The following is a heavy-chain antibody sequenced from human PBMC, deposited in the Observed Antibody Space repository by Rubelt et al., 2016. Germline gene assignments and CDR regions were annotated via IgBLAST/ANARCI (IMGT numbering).Heavy chain of an antibody. J-gene: IGHJ4*02. CDR2: IIPIFGTA. D-gene: IGHD2-15*01. Sequence: QVQLVQSGAEVKKPGSSVKVSCKASGGTFSSYAISWVRQAPGQGLEWMGGIIPIFGTANYAQKFQGRVTITADESPSTAYMGLGSLRSEDTAGYYCATGIIRLKPFDYWGQGTLVTVSS. V-gene: IGHV1-69*01. CDR1: GGTFSSYA. CDR3: ATGIIRLKPFDY.